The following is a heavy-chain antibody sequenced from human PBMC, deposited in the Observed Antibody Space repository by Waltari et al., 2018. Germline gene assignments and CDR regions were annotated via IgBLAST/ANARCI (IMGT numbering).Heavy chain of an antibody. CDR3: ARGPFYGYGFDP. Sequence: QVQLQESGPGLVKPSETLSLTCTVSGGSISSHYWSWIRQPPGKGLEWIGYIYYSGSTNYNPSLKSRVTISVDTSKNQFSLKLSSVTAADTAVYYCARGPFYGYGFDPWGQGTLVTVSS. CDR1: GGSISSHY. CDR2: IYYSGST. V-gene: IGHV4-59*11. D-gene: IGHD4-17*01. J-gene: IGHJ5*02.